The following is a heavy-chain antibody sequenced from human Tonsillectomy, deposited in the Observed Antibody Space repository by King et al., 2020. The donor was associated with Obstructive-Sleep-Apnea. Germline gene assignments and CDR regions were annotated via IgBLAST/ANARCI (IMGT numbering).Heavy chain of an antibody. Sequence: VQLQESGPGLVKPSDTLSLTCAVSGYSISTSSWWGWIRQPPGKGLEWIGYIYYTGSTYYNPSLKSRVSMSVDTSKNQFTLKLSSVTAVDTAVYYCARRFYSGDFDAFDIWGQGTWSPSLQ. D-gene: IGHD1-26*01. CDR3: ARRFYSGDFDAFDI. CDR1: GYSISTSSW. J-gene: IGHJ3*02. V-gene: IGHV4-28*01. CDR2: IYYTGST.